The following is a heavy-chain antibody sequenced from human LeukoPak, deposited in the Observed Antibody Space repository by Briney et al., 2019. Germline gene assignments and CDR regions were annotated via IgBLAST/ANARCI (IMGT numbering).Heavy chain of an antibody. J-gene: IGHJ5*02. CDR1: GFIFSSFW. CDR3: ASDPGYCSAGCCYGP. CDR2: INQEGTEK. Sequence: GGSLRLSCAASGFIFSSFWMSWVRQAPGKGLEWVANINQEGTEKNYVDSVKAGLTFSRDNPKNSLYVQMSGLRAEDTAVYYCASDPGYCSAGCCYGPWGQGAMVTVSS. D-gene: IGHD2-15*01. V-gene: IGHV3-7*01.